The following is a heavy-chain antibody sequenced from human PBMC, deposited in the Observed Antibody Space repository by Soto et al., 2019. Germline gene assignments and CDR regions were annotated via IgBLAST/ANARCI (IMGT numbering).Heavy chain of an antibody. CDR3: ATTRGLAVGGSFDY. CDR2: FYDGNT. D-gene: IGHD3-10*01. Sequence: SETLSLTCSVSGGSIRSSHTSTYWAWIRQPPGKGLEWVGTFYDGNTYHNPSLRSRITIAVDTSKNQFSLKLNSVAAADTAFYYCATTRGLAVGGSFDYWGQGMLVTVSS. CDR1: GGSIRSSHTSTY. J-gene: IGHJ4*02. V-gene: IGHV4-39*01.